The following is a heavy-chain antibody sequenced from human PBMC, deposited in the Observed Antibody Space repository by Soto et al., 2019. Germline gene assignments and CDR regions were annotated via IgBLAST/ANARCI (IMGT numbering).Heavy chain of an antibody. CDR3: ARAPRITMVRGAYYYYYYMDV. CDR1: GGSFSGYY. Sequence: PSETLSLTCAVYGGSFSGYYWSWIRQPPGKGLEWIGEINHSGSTNYNPSLKSRVTISVDTSKNQFSLKLSSVTAADTAVYYCARAPRITMVRGAYYYYYYMDVWGKGTTVT. CDR2: INHSGST. V-gene: IGHV4-34*01. D-gene: IGHD3-10*01. J-gene: IGHJ6*03.